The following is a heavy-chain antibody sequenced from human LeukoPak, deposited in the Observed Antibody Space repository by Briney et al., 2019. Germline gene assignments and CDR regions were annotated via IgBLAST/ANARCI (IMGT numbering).Heavy chain of an antibody. J-gene: IGHJ6*02. D-gene: IGHD3-3*01. V-gene: IGHV1-18*01. CDR2: ISAYNGNT. Sequence: ASVKVSCKASGYTFTSYGISWVRQAPGQGLEWMGWISAYNGNTNYAQKLQGRATMTTDTSTSTAYMELRSLRSDDTAVYYCARDGVEDYYYYGMDVWGQGTTVTVSS. CDR3: ARDGVEDYYYYGMDV. CDR1: GYTFTSYG.